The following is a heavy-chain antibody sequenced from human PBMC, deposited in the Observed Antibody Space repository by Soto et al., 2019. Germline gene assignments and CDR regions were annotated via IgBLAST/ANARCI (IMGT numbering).Heavy chain of an antibody. D-gene: IGHD3-3*01. V-gene: IGHV1-8*01. J-gene: IGHJ6*02. CDR1: GYTFTSYD. CDR3: AIGLYYDFWSGYYTGLGYYYGMDV. Sequence: ASVKVSCKASGYTFTSYDINWVRQATGQGLEWMGWMNPNSGNTGYAQKFQGRVTMTRNTSISTAYMELSSLRSEETAVYYCAIGLYYDFWSGYYTGLGYYYGMDVWGQGTTVTVSS. CDR2: MNPNSGNT.